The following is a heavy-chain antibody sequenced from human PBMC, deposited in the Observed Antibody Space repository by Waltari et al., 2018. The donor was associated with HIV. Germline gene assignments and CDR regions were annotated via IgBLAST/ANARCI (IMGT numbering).Heavy chain of an antibody. CDR1: GLPFSNSL. Sequence: QLHLVESGGGVVQPGGYLNLSCEASGLPFSNSLITCVRQLPGKGLEWVTFIYYDGNNKNYADSVKGRFTISRDNSKKTLYLQMNSLRHEDTAVYYCARGGLAISPAGTRLYTGMDVWGQGTTVTVSS. V-gene: IGHV3-30*02. CDR2: IYYDGNNK. CDR3: ARGGLAISPAGTRLYTGMDV. D-gene: IGHD6-13*01. J-gene: IGHJ6*02.